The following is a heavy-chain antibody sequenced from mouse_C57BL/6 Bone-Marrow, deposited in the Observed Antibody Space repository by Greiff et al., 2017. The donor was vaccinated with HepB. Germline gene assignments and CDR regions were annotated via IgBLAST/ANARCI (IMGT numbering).Heavy chain of an antibody. Sequence: QVQLQQPGAELVKPGASVKLSCKASGYTFTSYWMHWVKQRPGRGLEWIGRIDPNSGGTKYNEKFKSKATLTVDTSSSTAYMQLSSLTSEDSAVYCCARGGFGNYFYFDYWGQGTTLTVSS. V-gene: IGHV1-62-3*01. J-gene: IGHJ2*01. CDR3: ARGGFGNYFYFDY. CDR1: GYTFTSYW. CDR2: IDPNSGGT. D-gene: IGHD2-1*01.